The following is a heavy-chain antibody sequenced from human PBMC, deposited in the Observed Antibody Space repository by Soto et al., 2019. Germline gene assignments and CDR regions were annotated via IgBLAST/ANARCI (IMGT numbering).Heavy chain of an antibody. CDR2: ISNSGRST. J-gene: IGHJ4*02. Sequence: PGGSLRLFCAASGLTFSSYAMSWVRQAPGKGLEWVSHISNSGRSTKYADSVKGRFTISRDNSKDTLYLQMNSLRAEDTAIYYCAKDALAYYDFWSWGEGTLVPVS. D-gene: IGHD3-3*01. V-gene: IGHV3-23*01. CDR3: AKDALAYYDFWS. CDR1: GLTFSSYA.